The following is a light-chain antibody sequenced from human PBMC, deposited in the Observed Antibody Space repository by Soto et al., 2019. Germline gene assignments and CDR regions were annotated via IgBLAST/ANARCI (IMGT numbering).Light chain of an antibody. V-gene: IGKV4-1*01. J-gene: IGKJ1*01. Sequence: DIVMTQSPASLAVSLGEPATINFKSSDSVLYSSNNKNYLAWYQQKQGQPPKXXIYWASTRESGVPDRFSGSGYGTDFNLTISSLQAEDVAVYYCQQYYSTPRTFGQGTKVDIK. CDR3: QQYYSTPRT. CDR1: DSVLYSSNNKNY. CDR2: WAS.